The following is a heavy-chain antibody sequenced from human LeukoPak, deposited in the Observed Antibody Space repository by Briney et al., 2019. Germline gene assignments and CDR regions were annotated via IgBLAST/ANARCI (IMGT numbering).Heavy chain of an antibody. V-gene: IGHV3-9*01. Sequence: GGSLRLSCAASGFTFDDYAMHWVRQPPGKGLEWVSGISWNSGNIGYADSVKGRFTISRDNAKNSPYLQMNSLRAEDTALYYCARGFYDFWSGLDYWGPGTLVTVSS. J-gene: IGHJ4*02. CDR1: GFTFDDYA. CDR2: ISWNSGNI. D-gene: IGHD3-3*01. CDR3: ARGFYDFWSGLDY.